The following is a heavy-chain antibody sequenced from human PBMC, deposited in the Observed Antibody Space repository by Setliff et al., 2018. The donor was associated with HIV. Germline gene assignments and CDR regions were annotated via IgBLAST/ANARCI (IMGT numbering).Heavy chain of an antibody. CDR2: VYYSRTSSHENFFHTGTT. J-gene: IGHJ4*02. CDR1: GGSISSGDYY. V-gene: IGHV4-61*08. Sequence: SETLSLTCTVSGGSISSGDYYWSWIRQPPGKGLEWIGYVYYSRTSSHENFFHTGTTKYNPSLESRVTISTDTSKNQFSLNVRSVTAADTAVYFCAKSSPSIGYISDHWGQGTLVTVSS. D-gene: IGHD5-12*01. CDR3: AKSSPSIGYISDH.